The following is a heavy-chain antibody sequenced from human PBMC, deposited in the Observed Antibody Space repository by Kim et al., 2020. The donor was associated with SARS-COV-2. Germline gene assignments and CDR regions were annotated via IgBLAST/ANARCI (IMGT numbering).Heavy chain of an antibody. CDR1: GYTFTDYY. D-gene: IGHD6-19*01. J-gene: IGHJ5*02. CDR2: INLKTGGT. Sequence: ASVKVSCKASGYTFTDYYIHWVRQAPGQGLEWMGRINLKTGGTNYAQKFQGRVTMTRDTSVNTAYVELNKLISDDTGVFYRAREDSGWRDGFDPWGQGTLVTVSS. V-gene: IGHV1-2*05. CDR3: AREDSGWRDGFDP.